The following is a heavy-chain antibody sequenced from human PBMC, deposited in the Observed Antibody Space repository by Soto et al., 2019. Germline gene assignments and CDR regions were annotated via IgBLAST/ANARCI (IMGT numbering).Heavy chain of an antibody. CDR1: GFTFSSYG. J-gene: IGHJ6*02. D-gene: IGHD1-26*01. CDR2: ISYDGSNK. V-gene: IGHV3-30*18. Sequence: QVQLVESGGGVVQPGRSLRLSCAASGFTFSSYGMHWVRQAPGKGLEWVAVISYDGSNKYYADSVKGRFTISRDNSKNTLYLQMNSLRAEDTAVYYCAKILRGAGYYYGMDVWGQGTTVTVSS. CDR3: AKILRGAGYYYGMDV.